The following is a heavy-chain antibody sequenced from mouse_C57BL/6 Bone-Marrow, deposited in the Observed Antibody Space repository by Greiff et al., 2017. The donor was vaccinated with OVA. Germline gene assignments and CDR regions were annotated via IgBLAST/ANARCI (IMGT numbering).Heavy chain of an antibody. V-gene: IGHV5-17*01. CDR1: GFTFSDYG. CDR2: ISSGSSTI. CDR3: ARPVYDYDEKDWFAY. J-gene: IGHJ3*01. Sequence: EVKLVESGGGLVKPGGSLKLSCAASGFTFSDYGMHWVRQAPEKGLEWVAYISSGSSTIYYADTVKGRFTISRDNAKNTLFLQMTSLRSEDTAMYYCARPVYDYDEKDWFAYWGQGTLVTVSA. D-gene: IGHD2-4*01.